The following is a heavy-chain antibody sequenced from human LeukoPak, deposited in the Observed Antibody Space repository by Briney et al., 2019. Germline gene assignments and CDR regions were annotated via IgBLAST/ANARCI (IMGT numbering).Heavy chain of an antibody. CDR1: GFTFSSYG. Sequence: GGSLRLSCAASGFTFSSYGMHWVRQAPGKGLEWVAVIWYDGSNKYYADSVKGRFTISRDNSKNTLYLQMNSLRAEDTAVYYCARDGGGSGYDFWSGYYPSRDYYYYGMDVWGQGTTVTASS. J-gene: IGHJ6*02. CDR2: IWYDGSNK. V-gene: IGHV3-33*01. CDR3: ARDGGGSGYDFWSGYYPSRDYYYYGMDV. D-gene: IGHD3-3*01.